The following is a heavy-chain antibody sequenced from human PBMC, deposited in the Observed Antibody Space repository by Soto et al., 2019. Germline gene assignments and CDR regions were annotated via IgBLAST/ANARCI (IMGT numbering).Heavy chain of an antibody. V-gene: IGHV1-69*12. CDR3: ASWLKGPDSGNYYYGMDV. CDR1: GGAFSDYA. CDR2: IMPIFRAP. Sequence: QVQLVQSGAEVKKPGSSVKVSCKASGGAFSDYAFSWVRQAPGQGLEWLGGIMPIFRAPDYAQKFQGRVTITADEFTRTAYREMNSLRSEDTAVYYCASWLKGPDSGNYYYGMDVWGQGTTVTVS. J-gene: IGHJ6*02. D-gene: IGHD3-22*01.